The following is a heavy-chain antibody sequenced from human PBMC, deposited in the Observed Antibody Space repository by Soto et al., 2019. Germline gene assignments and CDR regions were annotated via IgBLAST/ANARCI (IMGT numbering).Heavy chain of an antibody. D-gene: IGHD3-22*01. J-gene: IGHJ5*02. CDR1: GGSVSSRNYY. CDR3: ARGWLPSPNLRFDP. Sequence: SETLSLTCTVSGGSVSSRNYYWSWIRQPPGKGLEWIGYLYYSGSTSYNPSLKSLVTTSADASKNQFSLKLSSVTAADTAVYYCARGWLPSPNLRFDPWGQGILVTVSS. V-gene: IGHV4-61*01. CDR2: LYYSGST.